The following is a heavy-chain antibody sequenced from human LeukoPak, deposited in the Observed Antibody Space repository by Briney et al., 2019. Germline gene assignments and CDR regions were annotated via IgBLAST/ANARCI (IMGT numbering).Heavy chain of an antibody. V-gene: IGHV1-2*02. CDR1: GYTFTGYY. D-gene: IGHD3-10*01. CDR2: INPNSGDT. CDR3: ARVRVLWFGELLQEYNWFDP. Sequence: ASVKVSCKASGYTFTGYYMHWMRQAPGQGLEWMGWINPNSGDTNYAQKFQGRVTMTRDTSITTAYMELSSLRSEDTAVYYCARVRVLWFGELLQEYNWFDPWGQGTLVTVSS. J-gene: IGHJ5*02.